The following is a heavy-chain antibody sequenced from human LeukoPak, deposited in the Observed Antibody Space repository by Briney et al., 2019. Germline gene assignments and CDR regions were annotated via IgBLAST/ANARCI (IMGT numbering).Heavy chain of an antibody. Sequence: GGSLRLSCSASGFTFRSLAMHWVRQAPGKGLEYVSAISSNGGRTYYADSVKGRFTISRDNSKNTLYLQMNSLRAEDTAVYYCARDRGYYYGSGSYYDYWGQGTLVTVSS. J-gene: IGHJ4*02. D-gene: IGHD3-10*01. CDR2: ISSNGGRT. V-gene: IGHV3-64*04. CDR1: GFTFRSLA. CDR3: ARDRGYYYGSGSYYDY.